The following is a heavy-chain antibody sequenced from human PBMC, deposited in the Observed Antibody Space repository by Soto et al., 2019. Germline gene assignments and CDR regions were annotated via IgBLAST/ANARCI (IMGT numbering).Heavy chain of an antibody. Sequence: EVQLLESGGGLVQPGGSLRLSCAASGFPFSTYAMNWVRQAPGNGLEWVSAVSGSGGSIHYADSVKGRFTISRDNSKNTLYLQMTSLRDEDTAVYHCVKGYWKGDVWGQGTTVTVSS. D-gene: IGHD1-1*01. CDR3: VKGYWKGDV. J-gene: IGHJ6*02. CDR1: GFPFSTYA. V-gene: IGHV3-23*01. CDR2: VSGSGGSI.